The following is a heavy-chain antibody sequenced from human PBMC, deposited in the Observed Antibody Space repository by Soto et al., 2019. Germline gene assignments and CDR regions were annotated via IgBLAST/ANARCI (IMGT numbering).Heavy chain of an antibody. CDR3: ARGSWYDILTGRPYYYYYYGMDV. J-gene: IGHJ6*02. V-gene: IGHV4-59*01. CDR2: IYYSGST. Sequence: PSETLSLTCTVPGGSISSYYWSWIRQPPGKGREWIGYIYYSGSTNYNPSLKSRVTISVDTSKNQFSLKLSSVTAADTAVYYCARGSWYDILTGRPYYYYYYGMDVWGQGTTVTVSS. D-gene: IGHD3-9*01. CDR1: GGSISSYY.